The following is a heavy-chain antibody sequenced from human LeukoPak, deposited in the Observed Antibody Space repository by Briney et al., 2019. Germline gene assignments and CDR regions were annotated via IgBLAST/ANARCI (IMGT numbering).Heavy chain of an antibody. CDR2: ISGSGGST. CDR3: AKDLRWQYYYDSSGY. Sequence: PGGSLRLSRAASGFTFSSYAMSWVRQAPGKGLEWVSAISGSGGSTYYADSVKGRFTISRDNSKNTLYLQMNSLRAEDTAVYYCAKDLRWQYYYDSSGYWGQGTLVTVSS. CDR1: GFTFSSYA. J-gene: IGHJ4*02. D-gene: IGHD3-22*01. V-gene: IGHV3-23*01.